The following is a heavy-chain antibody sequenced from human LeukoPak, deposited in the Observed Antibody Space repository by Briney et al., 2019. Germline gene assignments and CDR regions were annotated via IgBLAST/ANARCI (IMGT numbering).Heavy chain of an antibody. V-gene: IGHV3-15*01. J-gene: IGHJ6*04. CDR3: TTGAGYYLYYYYAMDV. CDR2: IKSKTDGGTT. D-gene: IGHD3-3*01. Sequence: GGSLRLSCAASGFTFSNAWMSWVRQAPGKGLEWVGRIKSKTDGGTTDYAAPVKGRFTISRDDSKNTLYLQMNSLKTEDTAVYYCTTGAGYYLYYYYAMDVWGKGTTVTVSS. CDR1: GFTFSNAW.